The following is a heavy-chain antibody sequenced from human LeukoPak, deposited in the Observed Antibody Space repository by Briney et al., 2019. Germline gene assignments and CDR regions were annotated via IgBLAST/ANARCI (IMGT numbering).Heavy chain of an antibody. CDR1: GFTFSTYI. J-gene: IGHJ5*02. V-gene: IGHV3-23*01. D-gene: IGHD2-2*01. Sequence: GGSLRLSCAASGFTFSTYIMNWVRQAPGKGLEWVSGISGSGGSTYYADSVKGRFTISRDNSKNTLYLQMNSLRAEDTAVYYCAKDRHAPGRYCSSTTCFPFDPWGQGTLVTVSS. CDR3: AKDRHAPGRYCSSTTCFPFDP. CDR2: ISGSGGST.